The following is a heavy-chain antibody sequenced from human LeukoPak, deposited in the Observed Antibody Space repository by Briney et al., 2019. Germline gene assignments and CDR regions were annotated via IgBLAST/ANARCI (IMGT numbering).Heavy chain of an antibody. Sequence: ASVKVSCKASGYTFTGYYMHWVRQAPGQGLEWVGWINPNSGGTNYAQKFQGRVTMTRDTSISTAYMELSRLRSDDTAVYYCARVVDSSGYYSEWFDYWGQGTLVTVSS. D-gene: IGHD3-22*01. CDR1: GYTFTGYY. J-gene: IGHJ4*02. CDR3: ARVVDSSGYYSEWFDY. CDR2: INPNSGGT. V-gene: IGHV1-2*02.